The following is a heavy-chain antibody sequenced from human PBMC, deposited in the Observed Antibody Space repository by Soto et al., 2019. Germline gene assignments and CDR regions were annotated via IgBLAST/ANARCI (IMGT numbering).Heavy chain of an antibody. V-gene: IGHV1-8*01. D-gene: IGHD6-13*01. CDR2: MNPNSGNT. CDR3: ARGRPQQPALFSDY. Sequence: ASVKVSCKASGYTFTSYDINWVRQATGQGLEWMGWMNPNSGNTGYAQKFQGRVTMTRNTSISTAYMELSSLRSEYTAVYYCARGRPQQPALFSDYWGQGTLVTVSS. J-gene: IGHJ4*02. CDR1: GYTFTSYD.